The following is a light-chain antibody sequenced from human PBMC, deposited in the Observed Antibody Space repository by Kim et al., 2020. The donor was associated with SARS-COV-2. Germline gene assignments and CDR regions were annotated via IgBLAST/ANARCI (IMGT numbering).Light chain of an antibody. V-gene: IGLV3-21*04. Sequence: SYELTQPPSVSVAPGKTATITCGGNNIGSKSVHWYQQKPGQAPVLAIYYDSDRPSGIPERFSGSNSDNTATLTITRVEAGDEADYSCHVWDSTGDQGVFG. CDR3: HVWDSTGDQGV. J-gene: IGLJ3*02. CDR2: YDS. CDR1: NIGSKS.